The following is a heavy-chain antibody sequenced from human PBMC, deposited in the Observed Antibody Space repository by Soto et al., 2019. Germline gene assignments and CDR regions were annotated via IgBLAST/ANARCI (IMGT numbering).Heavy chain of an antibody. Sequence: GWSLRLSCTASGFTFTSYGMGWVRQAPGKGLQWVSTIRGDGGQTHYTDSVKGRFSISRDNSKNTVYLQMDSLRAEDTAMYFCARDVGLDSDDFFAYWGTGT. V-gene: IGHV3-23*01. CDR2: IRGDGGQT. CDR1: GFTFTSYG. D-gene: IGHD3-9*01. CDR3: ARDVGLDSDDFFAY. J-gene: IGHJ4*02.